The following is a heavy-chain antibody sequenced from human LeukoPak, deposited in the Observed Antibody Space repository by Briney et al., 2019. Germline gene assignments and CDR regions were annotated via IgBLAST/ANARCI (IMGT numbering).Heavy chain of an antibody. CDR2: ISAYNGIT. CDR3: ARAPYYDILTGKVKYWYFDL. J-gene: IGHJ2*01. Sequence: ASVKVSCKASGYTFTSYGISWVRQAPGQGLEWMGWISAYNGITNYAQKLQGRVTMTTDTSTSTAYMELRSLRSDDTAVYYCARAPYYDILTGKVKYWYFDLWGRGTLVTVSS. V-gene: IGHV1-18*01. D-gene: IGHD3-9*01. CDR1: GYTFTSYG.